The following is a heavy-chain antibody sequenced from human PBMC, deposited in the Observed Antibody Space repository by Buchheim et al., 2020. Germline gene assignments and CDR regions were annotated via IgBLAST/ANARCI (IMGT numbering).Heavy chain of an antibody. CDR2: VHDSGST. D-gene: IGHD6-13*01. CDR1: GDSISSDY. J-gene: IGHJ5*02. V-gene: IGHV4-59*01. Sequence: QVQLQESGPRLVNPSETLSLTCSVSGDSISSDYWSWIRQPPGKGLEWIGYVHDSGSTNYNPSLKSRVTMSIDTSDKEFSLTLSSVTAADTAVYYCARTKSIASVGMGWFDPWARE. CDR3: ARTKSIASVGMGWFDP.